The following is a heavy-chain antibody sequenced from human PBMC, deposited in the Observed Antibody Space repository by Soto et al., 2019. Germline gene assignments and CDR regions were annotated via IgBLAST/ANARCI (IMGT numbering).Heavy chain of an antibody. CDR1: GGTFSSYA. J-gene: IGHJ1*01. CDR2: IIPIFGTA. D-gene: IGHD2-15*01. V-gene: IGHV1-69*13. Sequence: SVKVSCKASGGTFSSYAISWVRQAPGQGLEWMGGIIPIFGTANYAQKFQGRVTITADESTSTAYMELSSLRSEDTAVYYCARDVHCSGGSCYSEYFQHWGQGTLVTVSS. CDR3: ARDVHCSGGSCYSEYFQH.